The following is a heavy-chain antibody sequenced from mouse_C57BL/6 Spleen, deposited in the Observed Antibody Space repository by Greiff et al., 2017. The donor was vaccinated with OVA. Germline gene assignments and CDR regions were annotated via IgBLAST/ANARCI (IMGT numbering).Heavy chain of an antibody. Sequence: VQLQQSGAELVMPGASVKLSCKASGYTFTSYWMHWVKQRPGQGLEWIGEIDPSDSYTNYNQKFKGKSTLTVDKSSSTAYMQLSSLTSEDSAVYYCAKTYSNYVYYFDYWGQGTTLTVSS. CDR2: IDPSDSYT. CDR3: AKTYSNYVYYFDY. J-gene: IGHJ2*01. CDR1: GYTFTSYW. D-gene: IGHD2-5*01. V-gene: IGHV1-69*01.